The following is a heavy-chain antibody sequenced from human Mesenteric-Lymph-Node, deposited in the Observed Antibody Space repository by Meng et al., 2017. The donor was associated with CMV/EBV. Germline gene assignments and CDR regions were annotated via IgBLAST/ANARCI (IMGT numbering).Heavy chain of an antibody. Sequence: GGSLRLSCAASGLTFTRYWMHWVRQVPGKGLMWVSRINSDGSSTDYADSVKGRFTISRDNAKNTLYLQMNSLRAEDTAVYYCARDVWGLGDYWGQGTLVTVSS. V-gene: IGHV3-74*01. D-gene: IGHD2-8*01. CDR1: GLTFTRYW. J-gene: IGHJ4*02. CDR2: INSDGSST. CDR3: ARDVWGLGDY.